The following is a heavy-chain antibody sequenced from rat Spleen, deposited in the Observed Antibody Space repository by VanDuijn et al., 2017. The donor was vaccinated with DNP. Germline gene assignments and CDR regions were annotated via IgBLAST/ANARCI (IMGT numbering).Heavy chain of an antibody. Sequence: EVQLVESGGDLVQPGRSLKLFCAASGFTFSDYYMAWIRQAPTKGLEWVASISTGGGNTYYRDSVKGRFTISRDDAQSTLFLQMDSLRSEDTATYYCATQAYSSYFDYWGQGVMVTVSS. CDR1: GFTFSDYY. CDR3: ATQAYSSYFDY. D-gene: IGHD1-2*01. CDR2: ISTGGGNT. V-gene: IGHV5-25*01. J-gene: IGHJ2*01.